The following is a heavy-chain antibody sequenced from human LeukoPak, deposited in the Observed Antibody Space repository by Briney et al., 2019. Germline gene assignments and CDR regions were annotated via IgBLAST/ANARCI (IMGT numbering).Heavy chain of an antibody. CDR2: IKQGGGET. V-gene: IGHV3-7*03. Sequence: PGGSLRLSCAGSGVTFSRHWMNWVRQAPGKGLEWVANIKQGGGETNYVGSVKGRFTVSRDDANKLVYLQMDSLRADDTAIYYCARGPHYGARTDHLDYWGQGTLVTVSS. D-gene: IGHD4/OR15-4a*01. J-gene: IGHJ4*02. CDR1: GVTFSRHW. CDR3: ARGPHYGARTDHLDY.